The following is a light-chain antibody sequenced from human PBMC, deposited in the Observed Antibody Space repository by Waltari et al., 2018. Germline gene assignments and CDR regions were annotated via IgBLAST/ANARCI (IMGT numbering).Light chain of an antibody. CDR3: QVWDGSTDVV. CDR1: HLGSKR. Sequence: SYVLTQPPPVSVAPGQTARATCGGNHLGSKRVNWYQQRPGQAPILVLYDASDRPSGIPDRFSGSNSGNTATLTISRVEAGDEADYYCQVWDGSTDVVFGGGTKLTVL. V-gene: IGLV3-21*02. CDR2: DAS. J-gene: IGLJ2*01.